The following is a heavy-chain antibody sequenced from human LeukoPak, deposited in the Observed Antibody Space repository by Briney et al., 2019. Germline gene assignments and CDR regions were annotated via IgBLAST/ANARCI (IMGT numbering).Heavy chain of an antibody. Sequence: PGGSLRLSCSGSGFTFSSFGMYWVRQAPGKGLEYVSAITNKGDSTNYADSVKGRFTISRDNSKNTLYLQMSSLRPDDTAVYYCVRGAYDSLYSCGNYWGQGALVTVSS. V-gene: IGHV3-64D*06. J-gene: IGHJ4*02. D-gene: IGHD5-12*01. CDR1: GFTFSSFG. CDR2: ITNKGDST. CDR3: VRGAYDSLYSCGNY.